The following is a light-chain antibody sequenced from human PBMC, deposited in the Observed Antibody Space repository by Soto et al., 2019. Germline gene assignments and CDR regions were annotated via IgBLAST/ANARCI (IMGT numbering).Light chain of an antibody. CDR2: EVS. J-gene: IGLJ2*01. CDR3: GSYTTTSAVL. V-gene: IGLV2-14*01. CDR1: SSDVGGYNS. Sequence: QSALTQPASVSGSPGQSITISCTGTSSDVGGYNSVSWFQQHPGKAPKLMIYEVSNRPSGVSNRFSGSKSGNTASLTISGLQPEDEADYYCGSYTTTSAVLFGGGTQLTVL.